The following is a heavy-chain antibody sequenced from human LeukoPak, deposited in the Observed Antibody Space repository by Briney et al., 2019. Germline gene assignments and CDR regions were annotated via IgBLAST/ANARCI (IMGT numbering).Heavy chain of an antibody. CDR3: VKDAPNGSVDF. CDR2: IHPNNGGV. Sequence: GGSLTLSCVTSGFTFERYVMHWMRLAPGKGLECVSSIHPNNGGVGYAASVKGRFAISRDNARNSLYLEMTSLRPEDTAVYYCVKDAPNGSVDFWGRGTLITVSS. CDR1: GFTFERYV. J-gene: IGHJ4*02. D-gene: IGHD2-8*01. V-gene: IGHV3-9*01.